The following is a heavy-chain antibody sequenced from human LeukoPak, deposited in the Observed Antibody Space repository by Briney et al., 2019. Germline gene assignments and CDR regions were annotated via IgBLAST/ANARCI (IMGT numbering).Heavy chain of an antibody. Sequence: GESLKISCKGSGYSFTSYWIGWVRQAPGQGLEWMGWISAYNGNTNYAQKLQGRVTMTTDTSTSTAYMELRSLRSDDTAVYYCAREVEASGQWLVRDDAFDIWGQGTMVTVSS. CDR2: ISAYNGNT. CDR3: AREVEASGQWLVRDDAFDI. D-gene: IGHD6-19*01. CDR1: GYSFTSYW. V-gene: IGHV1-18*04. J-gene: IGHJ3*02.